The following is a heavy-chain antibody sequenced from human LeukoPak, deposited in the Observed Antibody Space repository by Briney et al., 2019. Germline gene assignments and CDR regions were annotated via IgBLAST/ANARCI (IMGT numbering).Heavy chain of an antibody. V-gene: IGHV3-30*18. Sequence: GRSLRLSCAASGFTFSSYGMHWVRQAPGKGLEWVAVISYDGSNKYYADSVKGRFTISRDNSKNTLYLQMNSLRAEDTAVYYCAKDWRWLQLVDYWGQGTLVTVSS. D-gene: IGHD5-24*01. CDR2: ISYDGSNK. CDR1: GFTFSSYG. J-gene: IGHJ4*02. CDR3: AKDWRWLQLVDY.